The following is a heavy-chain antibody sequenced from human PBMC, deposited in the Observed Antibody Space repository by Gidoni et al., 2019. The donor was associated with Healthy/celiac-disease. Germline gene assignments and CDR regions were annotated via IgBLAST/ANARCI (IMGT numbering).Heavy chain of an antibody. D-gene: IGHD3-22*01. J-gene: IGHJ5*02. CDR2: INHSGST. CDR1: GWSFSGSY. Sequence: QVQLQQWGAGLLKPSETLSLTCAVYGWSFSGSYWSWIRQPPGKGLEWIGEINHSGSTNYNPSLKSRVTISVDTSKNQFSLKLSSVTAADTAVYYCARGREIVVVPGGGNWFDPWGQGTLVTVSS. V-gene: IGHV4-34*01. CDR3: ARGREIVVVPGGGNWFDP.